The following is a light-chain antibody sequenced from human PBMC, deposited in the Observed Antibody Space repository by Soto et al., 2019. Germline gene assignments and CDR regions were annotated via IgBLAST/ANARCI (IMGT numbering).Light chain of an antibody. J-gene: IGKJ1*01. CDR1: QSLVYSDGNTY. V-gene: IGKV2-30*01. Sequence: DVVMTQSPLSLPVTLGQPASVSCRSSQSLVYSDGNTYSNWFQQRPGQSPSCPIYRVSNRDSGVPDRFRGSGSGTDVTLKISRVEAEDVGVYYCMQRAHWHTTCGQGTKVEIK. CDR2: RVS. CDR3: MQRAHWHTT.